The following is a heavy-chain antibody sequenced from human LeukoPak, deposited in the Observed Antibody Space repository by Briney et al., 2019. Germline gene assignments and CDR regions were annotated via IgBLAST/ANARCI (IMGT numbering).Heavy chain of an antibody. J-gene: IGHJ3*02. D-gene: IGHD7-27*01. CDR3: ARKNRIADNWGDWDAFDI. CDR1: GGSISSYY. CDR2: IYYSGST. Sequence: PSETLSLTCTVSGGSISSYYWSWIRQPPGKGLEWIGYIYYSGSTNYNPPLKSRVTISVDTSKNQFSLKLSSVTAADTAVYYCARKNRIADNWGDWDAFDIWGQGTMVTVSS. V-gene: IGHV4-59*08.